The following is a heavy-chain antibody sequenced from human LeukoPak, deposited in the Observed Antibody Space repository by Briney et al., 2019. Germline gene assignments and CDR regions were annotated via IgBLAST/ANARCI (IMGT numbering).Heavy chain of an antibody. Sequence: ASVKVSCKASGYTFTSYDINWVRQATGQGLEWMGWMNPNSGNTGYAQKFLGRVTITRNTSISTAYMELSSLRSEDTAVYYCARADQWDGYKYYFDYWGQGTLVTVSS. CDR1: GYTFTSYD. D-gene: IGHD5-24*01. J-gene: IGHJ4*02. V-gene: IGHV1-8*01. CDR3: ARADQWDGYKYYFDY. CDR2: MNPNSGNT.